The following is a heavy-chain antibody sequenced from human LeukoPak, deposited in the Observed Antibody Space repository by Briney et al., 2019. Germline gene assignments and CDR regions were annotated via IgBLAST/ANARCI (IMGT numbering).Heavy chain of an antibody. V-gene: IGHV4-39*07. CDR3: ATSYDILTGDDY. CDR2: IYYSGST. CDR1: GGSISSSSYY. J-gene: IGHJ4*02. D-gene: IGHD3-9*01. Sequence: SETLSLTCTVSGGSISSSSYYWGWVRQPPGKGLEWIGSIYYSGSTYYNPSLKSRLTISVDTSKNQFSLKLSSVTAADTAVYYCATSYDILTGDDYWGQGTLVTVSS.